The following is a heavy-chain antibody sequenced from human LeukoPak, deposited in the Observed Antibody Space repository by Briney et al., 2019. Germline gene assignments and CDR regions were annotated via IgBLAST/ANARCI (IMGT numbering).Heavy chain of an antibody. V-gene: IGHV3-74*01. J-gene: IGHJ4*02. CDR3: AILAAAGPDY. Sequence: GRSLRLSCAASRFIFSNYWMHWVRQAPGKGLVWVSRINSDGSSTTYADSVKGRFTISRDNAKNTLYLQMNSLRVEDTAVYYCAILAAAGPDYWGQGTLVTVSS. D-gene: IGHD6-13*01. CDR1: RFIFSNYW. CDR2: INSDGSST.